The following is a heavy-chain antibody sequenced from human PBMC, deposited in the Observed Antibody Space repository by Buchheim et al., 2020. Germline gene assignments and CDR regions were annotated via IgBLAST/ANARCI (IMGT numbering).Heavy chain of an antibody. D-gene: IGHD3-3*01. CDR2: ISSSGSTI. CDR1: GFTFSSYS. V-gene: IGHV3-48*04. CDR3: ARDEPAGVVIVLGAYGMDV. J-gene: IGHJ6*02. Sequence: EVQLVESGGGLVQPGGSLRLSCAASGFTFSSYSMNWVRQAPGKGLEWVSYISSSGSTIYYADSVKGRFTISRDNVKNSLYLQMNSLRAEDTAVYYCARDEPAGVVIVLGAYGMDVWGQGTT.